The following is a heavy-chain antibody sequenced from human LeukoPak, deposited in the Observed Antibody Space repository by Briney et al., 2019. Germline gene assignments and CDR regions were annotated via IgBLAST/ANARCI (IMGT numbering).Heavy chain of an antibody. Sequence: SETLSLTCTVSGGSISSYYWSWIRQHPGKGLEWIGYIYYSGSTNYNPSLKSRVTISVDTSKNQFSLKLSSVTAADTAVYYCARGYYGSGSYYYSDYWGQGTLVTVSS. D-gene: IGHD3-10*01. V-gene: IGHV4-59*01. CDR2: IYYSGST. CDR1: GGSISSYY. CDR3: ARGYYGSGSYYYSDY. J-gene: IGHJ4*02.